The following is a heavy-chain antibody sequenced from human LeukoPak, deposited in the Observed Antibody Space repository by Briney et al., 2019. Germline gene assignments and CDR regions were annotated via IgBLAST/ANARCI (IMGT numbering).Heavy chain of an antibody. CDR2: IRLDGSNK. Sequence: PGGSLRLSCAASGFTFSAYAMHWVRQAPGKGLEWVAFIRLDGSNKNYGDSVEGRFTISRDNSKNTLYLEMNSLRSEDTAVYYCAKTGEGYYFDYWGQGTLVTVSS. CDR1: GFTFSAYA. CDR3: AKTGEGYYFDY. V-gene: IGHV3-30*02. J-gene: IGHJ4*02. D-gene: IGHD7-27*01.